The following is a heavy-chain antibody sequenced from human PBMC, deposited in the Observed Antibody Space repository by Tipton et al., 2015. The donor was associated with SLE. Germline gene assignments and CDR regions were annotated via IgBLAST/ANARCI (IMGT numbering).Heavy chain of an antibody. J-gene: IGHJ3*02. CDR2: IYHSGTT. CDR1: GGSISSSSYY. Sequence: TLSLTCTVSGGSISSSSYYWGWIRQPPGKGLEWIGTIYHSGTTYYNPSLKSRVTISLDTSKNQFSLKLTSVIAADTAVYYCAGGDNDAFDIWGQGTMVTVSS. D-gene: IGHD3-16*01. V-gene: IGHV4-39*07. CDR3: AGGDNDAFDI.